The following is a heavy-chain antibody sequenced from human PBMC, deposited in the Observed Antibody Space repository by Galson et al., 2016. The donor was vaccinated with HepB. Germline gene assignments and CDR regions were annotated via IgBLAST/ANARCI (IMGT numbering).Heavy chain of an antibody. V-gene: IGHV5-51*01. CDR1: GYRFTSHW. J-gene: IGHJ3*01. CDR2: IYPGDSDT. D-gene: IGHD2-15*01. CDR3: ARDHYIDIDGTIEDPNDAFDV. Sequence: QSGAEVKKPGESLKISCKASGYRFTSHWIGWFRQMPGKGPEWMGSIYPGDSDTTSSPSFQGQVTISVDKSINTAFLQWSSLQASDTAIYYCARDHYIDIDGTIEDPNDAFDVWGQGTRVTVSS.